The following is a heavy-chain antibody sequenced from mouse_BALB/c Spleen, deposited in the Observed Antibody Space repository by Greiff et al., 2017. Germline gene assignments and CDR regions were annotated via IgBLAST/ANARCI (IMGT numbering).Heavy chain of an antibody. CDR1: GYAFTNYL. Sequence: QVQLQQSGAELVRPGTSVKVSCKASGYAFTNYLIEWVKQRPGQGLEWIGVINPVSGGTNYNEKFMGKATLTADKSSSTAYMQLSSLTSDDSAVYFCARQAYYDYDEDAMDYWGQGTSVTVSS. CDR2: INPVSGGT. D-gene: IGHD2-4*01. CDR3: ARQAYYDYDEDAMDY. J-gene: IGHJ4*01. V-gene: IGHV1-54*01.